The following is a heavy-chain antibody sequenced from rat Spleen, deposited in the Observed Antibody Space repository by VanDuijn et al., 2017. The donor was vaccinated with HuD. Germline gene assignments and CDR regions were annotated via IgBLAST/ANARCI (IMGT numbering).Heavy chain of an antibody. J-gene: IGHJ2*01. CDR3: ARRYYSGFDY. CDR2: INPDGSNT. CDR1: GFTFSSNW. V-gene: IGHV5-35*01. D-gene: IGHD1-1*01. Sequence: EVQLVESGGGLVQPGRSLKLSCAASGFTFSSNWLNWIRQAPGKGLEWVASINPDGSNTFYPDPVKGRFVISKDNVKNTLYLQMDSLRSEDTATYYCARRYYSGFDYWGQGVMVTVSS.